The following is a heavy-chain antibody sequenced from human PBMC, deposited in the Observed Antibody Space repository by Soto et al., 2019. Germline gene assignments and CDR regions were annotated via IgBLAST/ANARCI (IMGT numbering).Heavy chain of an antibody. CDR2: ISAYNGNT. V-gene: IGHV1-18*03. Sequence: QVKLVQSGTEVKKPGASMKVSCKASGYSFATSGISWVRQDPGQGLEWMGWISAYNGNTNYDQKLQDRIIMTTDTSTSTAYLELRSLRSDDMAVYYCARAGQYYDSSGYADWGQGTLVTVSS. CDR3: ARAGQYYDSSGYAD. CDR1: GYSFATSG. J-gene: IGHJ4*02. D-gene: IGHD3-22*01.